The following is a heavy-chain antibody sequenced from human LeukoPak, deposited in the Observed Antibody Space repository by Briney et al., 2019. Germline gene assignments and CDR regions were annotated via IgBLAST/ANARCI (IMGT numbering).Heavy chain of an antibody. CDR3: ARVPRIAAAGNVWFDP. CDR2: ISAYNGNT. D-gene: IGHD6-13*01. Sequence: VASVKDSSKASGYTFISSGIRWVREAPGQGPERMGWISAYNGNTNYAQKLQGRVTMTTDTSTSTAYMELRSLRSDDTAVYYCARVPRIAAAGNVWFDPWGQGTLVTVSS. V-gene: IGHV1-18*01. J-gene: IGHJ5*02. CDR1: GYTFISSG.